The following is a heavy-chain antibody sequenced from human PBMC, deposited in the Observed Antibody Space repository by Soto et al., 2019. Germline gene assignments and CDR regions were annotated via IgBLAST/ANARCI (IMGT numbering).Heavy chain of an antibody. V-gene: IGHV1-46*03. CDR1: GYTFTSYY. CDR2: INPSGGST. J-gene: IGHJ6*02. CDR3: ARSLGVRGRYYYGMDV. Sequence: SVKVSCKASGYTFTSYYMHWVRQAPGQGLEWMGIINPSGGSTSYAQKFQGRVTMTRDTSTSTVYMELSSLRSEDTAVYYCARSLGVRGRYYYGMDVWGQGTTVTVSS. D-gene: IGHD3-10*01.